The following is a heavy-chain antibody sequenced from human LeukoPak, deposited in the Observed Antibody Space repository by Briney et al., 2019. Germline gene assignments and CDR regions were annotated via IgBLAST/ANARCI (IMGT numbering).Heavy chain of an antibody. V-gene: IGHV4-34*01. J-gene: IGHJ4*02. CDR2: INHSGST. CDR3: VRTYYDILTAYNPYFDY. CDR1: GGSFSGYY. D-gene: IGHD3-9*01. Sequence: PSETLSLTCAVYGGSFSGYYWSWIRQPPGKGLEWIGEINHSGSTNYNPSLKSRVTISVDTSKNQFSLKLSSVTAEDTAVYYCVRTYYDILTAYNPYFDYWGQGILVTVSS.